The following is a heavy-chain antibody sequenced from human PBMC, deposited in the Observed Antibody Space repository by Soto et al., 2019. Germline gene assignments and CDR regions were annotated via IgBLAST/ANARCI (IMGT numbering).Heavy chain of an antibody. V-gene: IGHV4-61*01. Sequence: SETLSLTCTVSGGSVSSGSYYWSWIRQPPGKGLEWIGYIYYSGSTNYNPSLKSRVTISVDTSKNQFSLKLSSVTAADTAVYYCAREGYGYSYGYWYYFDYWGQGTLVTVSS. J-gene: IGHJ4*02. CDR2: IYYSGST. D-gene: IGHD5-18*01. CDR1: GGSVSSGSYY. CDR3: AREGYGYSYGYWYYFDY.